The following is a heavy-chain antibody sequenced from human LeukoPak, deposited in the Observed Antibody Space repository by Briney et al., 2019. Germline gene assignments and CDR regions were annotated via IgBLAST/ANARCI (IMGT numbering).Heavy chain of an antibody. V-gene: IGHV1-2*02. J-gene: IGHJ6*02. CDR2: INPNSGGT. CDR3: ASGGGSGSSLDYCYYYGMDV. CDR1: VYTFTVYY. D-gene: IGHD3-10*01. Sequence: GASVKVSFKASVYTFTVYYMHWVRQAPRQGLEWMGLINPNSGGTNYAQKFQGMVTMTRDTSISTAYMELSRLRSDDTAVYYCASGGGSGSSLDYCYYYGMDVWGQGTTVTVSS.